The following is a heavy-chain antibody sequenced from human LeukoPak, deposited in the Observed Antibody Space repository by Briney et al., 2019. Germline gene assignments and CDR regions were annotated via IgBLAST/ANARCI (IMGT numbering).Heavy chain of an antibody. D-gene: IGHD2-2*01. CDR2: ISHDGSNK. CDR3: ARDFYSTSRAPYFQH. CDR1: GFTFSSYG. V-gene: IGHV3-30*03. Sequence: GGSLRLSCAASGFTFSSYGMHWVRQAPGKGLEWVAVISHDGSNKYYLDSVKGRFTISRDNSKNTMHLQMNSLRAEDTAVYYCARDFYSTSRAPYFQHWGQGTLVTVSS. J-gene: IGHJ1*01.